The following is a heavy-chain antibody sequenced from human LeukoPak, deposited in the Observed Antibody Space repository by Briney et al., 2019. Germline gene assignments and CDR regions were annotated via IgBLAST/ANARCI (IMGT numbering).Heavy chain of an antibody. CDR3: ARSWIQLWLREDAFDI. J-gene: IGHJ3*02. CDR1: GYTFTGYY. V-gene: IGHV1-2*04. D-gene: IGHD5-18*01. Sequence: ASVKVSCKASGYTFTGYYMHWVRQAPGQGLEWMGWINPNSGGTNYAQKFQGWVTMTRDTSISTAYMELSRLRSDDTAVYYCARSWIQLWLREDAFDIWGQGTMVTVSS. CDR2: INPNSGGT.